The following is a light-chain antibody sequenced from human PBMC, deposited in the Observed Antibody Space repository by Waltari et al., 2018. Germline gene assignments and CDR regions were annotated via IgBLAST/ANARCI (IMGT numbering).Light chain of an antibody. CDR2: KFF. V-gene: IGKV2-30*01. CDR3: MQTTQCPLT. J-gene: IGKJ1*01. Sequence: QSLVSDGRKSYVNWYHQRPGQSPRLLINKFFNRSSGPPERISGSGSGTDFTLKISRVEAEDVGTYYCMQTTQCPLTFGQGTKVEIK. CDR1: QSLVSDGRKSY.